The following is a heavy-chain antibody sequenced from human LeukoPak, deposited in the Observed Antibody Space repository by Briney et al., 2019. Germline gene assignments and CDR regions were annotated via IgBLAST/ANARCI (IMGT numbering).Heavy chain of an antibody. J-gene: IGHJ4*02. CDR3: ARTKDLYYFGSGNYSGYYFDY. D-gene: IGHD3-10*01. CDR2: IYYSGST. CDR1: GGSISSYY. Sequence: SETLSLTCTVSGGSISSYYWTWIRQPPGKGLEWIGYIYYSGSTNYNPSLKSRVTISVDTSKNQFSLKLSSVTAADTAVYYCARTKDLYYFGSGNYSGYYFDYWGQGTLVTVSS. V-gene: IGHV4-59*01.